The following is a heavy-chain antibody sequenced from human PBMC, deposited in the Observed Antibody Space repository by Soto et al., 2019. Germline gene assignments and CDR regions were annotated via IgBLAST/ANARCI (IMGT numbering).Heavy chain of an antibody. V-gene: IGHV1-46*01. CDR2: INPSGGST. D-gene: IGHD5-12*01. CDR3: ARGGPELATIGSFDY. J-gene: IGHJ4*02. Sequence: QVQVVQSGAEVKKPGASVKVSCKASGYTFTNYYMHWVRQAPGQGLEWMGVINPSGGSTNYAQKFRDRVTMTRDTSASTVYMELRSLRSEDTAVFYCARGGPELATIGSFDYWGQGTLVTVPS. CDR1: GYTFTNYY.